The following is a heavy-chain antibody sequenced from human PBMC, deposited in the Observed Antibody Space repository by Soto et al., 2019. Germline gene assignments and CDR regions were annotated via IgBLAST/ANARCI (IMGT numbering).Heavy chain of an antibody. J-gene: IGHJ5*02. CDR1: GGSINNYY. CDR3: VRDIGGSGWFAP. V-gene: IGHV4-4*07. Sequence: LSLTCTVSGGSINNYYCSWIRQAAGKGLEWIGRIYSSGTTNYNPSLKSRVTMSVDMSKSQFSLTLRSVTTADTAVYYCVRDIGGSGWFAPWGQGTLVTVSS. D-gene: IGHD2-15*01. CDR2: IYSSGTT.